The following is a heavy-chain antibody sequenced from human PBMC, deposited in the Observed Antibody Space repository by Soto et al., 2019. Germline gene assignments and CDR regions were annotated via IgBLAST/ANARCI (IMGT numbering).Heavy chain of an antibody. CDR1: GFTFTSSA. V-gene: IGHV1-58*01. CDR3: AADRGYGSGSYYTHDAFDI. CDR2: IVVGSGNT. D-gene: IGHD3-10*01. Sequence: SVKVSCKASGFTFTSSAVQWVRQARGQRLEWIGWIVVGSGNTNYAQKFQERVTITRDMSTSTAYMELSSLRSEDTAVYYCAADRGYGSGSYYTHDAFDIWGQGTMVTVSS. J-gene: IGHJ3*02.